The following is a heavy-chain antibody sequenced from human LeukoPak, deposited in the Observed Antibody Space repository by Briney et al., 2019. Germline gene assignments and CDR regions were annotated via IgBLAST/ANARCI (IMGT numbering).Heavy chain of an antibody. J-gene: IGHJ4*02. D-gene: IGHD3-22*01. V-gene: IGHV4-31*03. CDR3: ARADRRGYFD. CDR2: IYYSGST. Sequence: PSQTLSLTCTVSGGSISSGGYYWSWIGQHPGKGLEWIGYIYYSGSTYYNPSLKSRVTISVDTSKNQFSLKLSSVTAADTAVYYCARADRRGYFDWGQGTLVTVSS. CDR1: GGSISSGGYY.